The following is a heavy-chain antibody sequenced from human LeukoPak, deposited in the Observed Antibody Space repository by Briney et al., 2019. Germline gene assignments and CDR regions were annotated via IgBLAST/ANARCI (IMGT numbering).Heavy chain of an antibody. CDR3: ARSATVVPAAPYFDY. Sequence: SETLSLTCAVYGGSFSGYYWSWIRQPPGKGLEWIGEINHSGSTNYNPSLKSRVTISVDTSKNQFSLKLSSVTAADTAVYYCARSATVVPAAPYFDYWGQGTLVTVSS. J-gene: IGHJ4*02. CDR2: INHSGST. CDR1: GGSFSGYY. V-gene: IGHV4-34*09. D-gene: IGHD2-2*01.